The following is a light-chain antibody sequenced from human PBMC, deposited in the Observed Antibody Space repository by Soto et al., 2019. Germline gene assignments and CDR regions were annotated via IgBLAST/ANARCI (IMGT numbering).Light chain of an antibody. CDR2: GAS. Sequence: EIILKQSPDTLSLSPGERATLSCRASQTVSSNYLAWCQQRPGQAPRLLIYGASTRAAGIPDRFSDSGSGTDFTLTITRLEPEDSAVYFCQQYNNWPLTFGQGTKVDIK. CDR1: QTVSSNY. J-gene: IGKJ1*01. CDR3: QQYNNWPLT. V-gene: IGKV3-20*01.